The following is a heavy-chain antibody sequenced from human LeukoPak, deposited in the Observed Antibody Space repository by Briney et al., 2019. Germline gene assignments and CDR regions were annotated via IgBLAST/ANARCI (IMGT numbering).Heavy chain of an antibody. J-gene: IGHJ6*02. D-gene: IGHD3-16*01. CDR3: ARHLGRFLYYYGMDV. V-gene: IGHV4-59*08. Sequence: PSETLSLTCTVSGGSISSYYWSWIRQPPGKGLEWIGYIYYSGSTNYNPSLKSRVTISVDTSKNQFSLKLSSVTAADTAVYYCARHLGRFLYYYGMDVWGQGTTVTVSS. CDR1: GGSISSYY. CDR2: IYYSGST.